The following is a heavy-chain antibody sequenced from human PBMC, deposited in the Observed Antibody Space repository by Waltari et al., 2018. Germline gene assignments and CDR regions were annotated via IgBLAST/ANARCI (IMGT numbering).Heavy chain of an antibody. J-gene: IGHJ4*02. V-gene: IGHV4-4*07. CDR3: AREASGSYYRSLDF. CDR2: SYTSDST. D-gene: IGHD1-26*01. CDR1: GDSISSYY. Sequence: QVQLQESGPGLVKPSETLSLTCTVSGDSISSYYWSWIRQPAGKGLEWIGRSYTSDSTSYNPARKSRVPMSEETAKNQFSLKVSSVTASDTAVYYCAREASGSYYRSLDFWGQGTLVTVAS.